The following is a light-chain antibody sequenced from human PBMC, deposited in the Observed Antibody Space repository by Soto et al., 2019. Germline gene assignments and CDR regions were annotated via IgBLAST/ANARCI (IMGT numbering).Light chain of an antibody. J-gene: IGLJ3*02. V-gene: IGLV2-8*01. CDR1: SSDVGGYNH. Sequence: QSALTQPPSASGSPGQSVTISCTGTSSDVGGYNHVSWYQQHPGKAPKLMIYEVTKRPSGVPDRFSGSKSGITASLTVSGLQADDEAYYYCSSYAGSSSWVFGGGTKLTVL. CDR3: SSYAGSSSWV. CDR2: EVT.